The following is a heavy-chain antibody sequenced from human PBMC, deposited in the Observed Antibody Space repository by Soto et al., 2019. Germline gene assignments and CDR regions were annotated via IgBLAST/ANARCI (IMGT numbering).Heavy chain of an antibody. CDR3: ARGPL. Sequence: GGSLRLSCAASGFTFRSFWMSWVRQAPGKGLEWVASINEDGSDKYYVDSVKGRFTISRDNAKNSLNVQMNSLRAEDTAVYYCARGPLWGQGTLVTVSS. J-gene: IGHJ4*02. V-gene: IGHV3-7*01. CDR2: INEDGSDK. CDR1: GFTFRSFW.